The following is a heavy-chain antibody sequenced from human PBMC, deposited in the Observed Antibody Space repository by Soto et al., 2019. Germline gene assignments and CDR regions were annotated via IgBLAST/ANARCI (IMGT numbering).Heavy chain of an antibody. CDR2: IYYSGST. V-gene: IGHV4-59*01. J-gene: IGHJ4*02. D-gene: IGHD1-1*01. CDR3: ARVQPGTIDY. Sequence: SETLSLTCTVSGGSISSYNWSWLRQPPGKGLEWIGYIYYSGSTNYNPSLKSRVTISVDTSKNQFSLKLSSVTAADTAVYYCARVQPGTIDYWGQGALVTVAS. CDR1: GGSISSYN.